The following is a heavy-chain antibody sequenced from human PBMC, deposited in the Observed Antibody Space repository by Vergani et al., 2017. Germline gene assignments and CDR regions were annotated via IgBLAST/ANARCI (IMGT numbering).Heavy chain of an antibody. CDR3: ATQYQRRGRFGFMDV. D-gene: IGHD2-2*01. J-gene: IGHJ6*03. CDR1: GGSISSGGNS. Sequence: QLQLQESGSRLVKPSQTLSLTCAASGGSISSGGNSWSWIRQSPGTGLEWIGYIYDGGRTYYNPSLESRLSISIDRSQNQFSLELTSVTAADTAVYYCATQYQRRGRFGFMDVWGKGATVTVSS. V-gene: IGHV4-30-2*06. CDR2: IYDGGRT.